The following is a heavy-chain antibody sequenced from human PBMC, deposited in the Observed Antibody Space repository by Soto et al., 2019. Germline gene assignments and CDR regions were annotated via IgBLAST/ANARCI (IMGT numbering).Heavy chain of an antibody. J-gene: IGHJ6*02. CDR1: GYTFTSYG. CDR2: ISAYNGNT. CDR3: ARDFPGAVAGSGYYGMDV. Sequence: ASVKVSCKASGYTFTSYGISWVRQAPGQGLEWMGWISAYNGNTNYAQKLQGRVTMTTDTSTSTAYMELRSLRSDDTAVYYCARDFPGAVAGSGYYGMDVWGQGTTVTVSS. D-gene: IGHD6-19*01. V-gene: IGHV1-18*01.